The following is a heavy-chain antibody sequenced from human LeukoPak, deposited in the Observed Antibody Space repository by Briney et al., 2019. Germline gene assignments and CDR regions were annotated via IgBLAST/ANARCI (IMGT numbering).Heavy chain of an antibody. Sequence: GGSLRLSCAASGFTFSSYAMSWVRQAPGKGLEWVSGISWNSGSRDYADSVKGRFTISRDNSKNTLYLQMNSLRAEDTAVYYCARVGPSDIVVVPAARPMDYWGQGTLVTVSS. CDR3: ARVGPSDIVVVPAARPMDY. CDR1: GFTFSSYA. CDR2: ISWNSGSR. J-gene: IGHJ4*02. V-gene: IGHV3-23*01. D-gene: IGHD2-2*01.